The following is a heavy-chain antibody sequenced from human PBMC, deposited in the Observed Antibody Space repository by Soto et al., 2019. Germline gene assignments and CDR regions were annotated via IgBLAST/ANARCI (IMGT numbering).Heavy chain of an antibody. CDR1: GFTFSTYT. CDR3: AKARCSTANCYVPEY. J-gene: IGHJ4*02. Sequence: LRLSCVASGFTFSTYTMSWVRQAPGKGLEWVSVISGSGGSSGPSYADSVQGRFSISRDNTRNTLYLQMNSLRGEDTAMYYCAKARCSTANCYVPEYWGQGTQVTVSS. D-gene: IGHD2-2*01. V-gene: IGHV3-23*01. CDR2: ISGSGGSSGP.